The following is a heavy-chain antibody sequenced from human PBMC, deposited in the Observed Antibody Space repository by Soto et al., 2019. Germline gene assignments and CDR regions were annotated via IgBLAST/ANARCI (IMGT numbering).Heavy chain of an antibody. D-gene: IGHD3-3*02. J-gene: IGHJ4*02. CDR1: GYTFTGHY. CDR3: GRGRSGQIVIFY. V-gene: IGHV1-2*02. Sequence: ASVKVSCKTSGYTFTGHYIHWVRQAPQQGPEWMGEIGPESGATRYAQKYRGRVTMTMDTSITTVYMELKNLSPDDTAVYYCGRGRSGQIVIFYWGQGTPVTVSS. CDR2: IGPESGAT.